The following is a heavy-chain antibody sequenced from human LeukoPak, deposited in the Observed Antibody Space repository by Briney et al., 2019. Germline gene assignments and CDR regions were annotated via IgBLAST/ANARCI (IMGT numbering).Heavy chain of an antibody. V-gene: IGHV5-51*01. CDR2: IFPGDSDT. CDR1: GYSFTTYW. Sequence: GESLKISCKGSGYSFTTYWIGWVRQMPGKGLEWIGIIFPGDSDTTYSPSLQGQVTISADTSINTAYLQWSSLRASDTAMYYCATSESQTRFDYWGQGTPVTVSS. CDR3: ATSESQTRFDY. J-gene: IGHJ4*02. D-gene: IGHD1/OR15-1a*01.